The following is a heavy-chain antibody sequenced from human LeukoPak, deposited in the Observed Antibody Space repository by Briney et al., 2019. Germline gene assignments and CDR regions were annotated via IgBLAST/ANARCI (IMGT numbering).Heavy chain of an antibody. V-gene: IGHV3-30*09. J-gene: IGHJ4*02. CDR2: ISYDGSNK. D-gene: IGHD1-26*01. Sequence: QPGGSLRLSCVASGFTFSNYAMHWVRQAPGKGLEWVAVISYDGSNKYHVDSVKGRFAISRDNSKNTLYLHMNSLRAEDTAVYYCAKDLFGTYSRGPLYDYWGQGTLVTVSS. CDR3: AKDLFGTYSRGPLYDY. CDR1: GFTFSNYA.